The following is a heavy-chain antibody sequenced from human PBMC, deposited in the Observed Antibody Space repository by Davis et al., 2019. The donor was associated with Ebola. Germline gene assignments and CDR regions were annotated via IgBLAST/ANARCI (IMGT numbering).Heavy chain of an antibody. V-gene: IGHV1-18*01. Sequence: ASVKVSCKASGYTFTSYGISWVRQAPGQGLEWMGWISAYNGNTNYAQKLQGRVTMTTDTSTSTAYMELRSLRSDDTAVYYCARVIAVAGTGYYYGMDVWGQGTTVTVSS. J-gene: IGHJ6*02. D-gene: IGHD6-19*01. CDR2: ISAYNGNT. CDR1: GYTFTSYG. CDR3: ARVIAVAGTGYYYGMDV.